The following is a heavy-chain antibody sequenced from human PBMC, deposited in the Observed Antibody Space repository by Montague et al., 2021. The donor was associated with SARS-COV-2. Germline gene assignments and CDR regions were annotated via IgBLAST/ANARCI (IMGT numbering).Heavy chain of an antibody. V-gene: IGHV3-9*01. CDR2: ISWNSGSL. J-gene: IGHJ4*02. CDR3: AKGPRHDVASGLDH. CDR1: GFPFDEHA. D-gene: IGHD6-13*01. Sequence: SLRLSFSASGFPFDEHAMFWVRQAPGKGLEWVSGISWNSGSLGYADSLKGRFTVSRDNAKNSLYLQMNSLRPDDTALYYCAKGPRHDVASGLDHWGQGTLVTVSS.